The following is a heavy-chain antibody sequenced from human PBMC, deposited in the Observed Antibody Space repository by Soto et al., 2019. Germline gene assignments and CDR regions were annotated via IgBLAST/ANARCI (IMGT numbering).Heavy chain of an antibody. CDR2: MYYSGST. CDR1: GGSVSNSGYY. D-gene: IGHD4-4*01. V-gene: IGHV4-39*01. J-gene: IGHJ4*02. Sequence: QVQLQESGPGLVKPSETLSLTCTVSGGSVSNSGYYWGWIRQPPGKGLEYIGSMYYSGSTHYNPSLKSRVTISVDTSKNQFSLKLSSVTAADTAVFYCARLGTTVTAPPGYWGQGTLVTVSS. CDR3: ARLGTTVTAPPGY.